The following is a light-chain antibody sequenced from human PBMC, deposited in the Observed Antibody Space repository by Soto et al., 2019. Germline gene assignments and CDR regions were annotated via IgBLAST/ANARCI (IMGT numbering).Light chain of an antibody. J-gene: IGKJ1*01. V-gene: IGKV1-12*01. CDR3: QQYGSSPKT. Sequence: IHMTHSPASVSASVLYRVIITFLASQGISNWLAWYQQKPGRAPKLLIYAASSLQSGVSSRFSGSGSGTDFTLTISRLEPEDFAVYYCQQYGSSPKTFGQGTKVDIK. CDR2: AAS. CDR1: QGISNW.